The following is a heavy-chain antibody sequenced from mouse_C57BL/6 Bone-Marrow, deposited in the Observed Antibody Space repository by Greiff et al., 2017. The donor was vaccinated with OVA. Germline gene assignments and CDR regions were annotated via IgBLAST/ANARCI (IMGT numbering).Heavy chain of an antibody. V-gene: IGHV1-81*01. D-gene: IGHD1-1*01. J-gene: IGHJ2*01. CDR1: GYTFTSYG. CDR2: IYPRSGNT. Sequence: VKLMESGAELARPGASVKLSCKASGYTFTSYGISWVKQRTGQGLEWIGAIYPRSGNTYYNEKFKGKATLTADKSSSTAYMELRSLTSEDSAVYFCARNYGSSFDDWGQGTTLTVSS. CDR3: ARNYGSSFDD.